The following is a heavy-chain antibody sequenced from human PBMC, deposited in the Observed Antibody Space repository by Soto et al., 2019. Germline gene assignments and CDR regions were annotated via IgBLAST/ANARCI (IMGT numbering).Heavy chain of an antibody. J-gene: IGHJ6*02. CDR3: VVEEEMATIDGLNYYYYGMDV. V-gene: IGHV4-39*01. Sequence: PSETLSLTCTVSGGSISSSSYYWGWIRQPPGKGLEWIGSIYYSGSTYYNPSLKSRVTISVDTSKNQFSLKLSSVTAADTAVYYCVVEEEMATIDGLNYYYYGMDVWGQGTTVTVSS. CDR2: IYYSGST. CDR1: GGSISSSSYY. D-gene: IGHD5-12*01.